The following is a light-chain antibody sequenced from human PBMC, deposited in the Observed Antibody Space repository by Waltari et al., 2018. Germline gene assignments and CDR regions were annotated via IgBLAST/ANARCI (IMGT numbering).Light chain of an antibody. J-gene: IGKJ4*01. CDR1: QSVLYSSNNKNY. V-gene: IGKV4-1*01. CDR3: QQYDTTPLT. CDR2: WAS. Sequence: DIVMTQSPDSLAVSLGERATINCKSSQSVLYSSNNKNYLAWYQQKPGQPPKLLIYWASTRECGVPDRFSGSGSGTDFTLTISSLQAEDVAVYYCQQYDTTPLTFGGGTKVEIK.